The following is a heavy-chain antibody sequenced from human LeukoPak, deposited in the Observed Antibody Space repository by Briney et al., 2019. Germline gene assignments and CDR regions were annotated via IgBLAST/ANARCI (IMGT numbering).Heavy chain of an antibody. CDR2: INPSGGST. D-gene: IGHD3-10*01. Sequence: RASVKVSCKASGGTFSSYAISWVRQAPGQGLEWMGIINPSGGSTSYAQKFQGRITMTTDMSTSTVYMELSSLRSEDTAVYYCTRDRDGDAFDIWGQGTMVTVSS. CDR1: GGTFSSYA. J-gene: IGHJ3*02. V-gene: IGHV1-46*01. CDR3: TRDRDGDAFDI.